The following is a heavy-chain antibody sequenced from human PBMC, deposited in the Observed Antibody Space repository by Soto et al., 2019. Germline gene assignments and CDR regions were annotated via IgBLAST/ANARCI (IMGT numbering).Heavy chain of an antibody. CDR3: ARGYCSGGSCYFGY. CDR2: INRSGST. CDR1: DGSFSGYY. V-gene: IGHV4-34*01. D-gene: IGHD2-15*01. J-gene: IGHJ4*02. Sequence: SETLSLTCAGYDGSFSGYYWSWIRQPPGKGLEWIGEINRSGSTNYNPSLKSRVTISVDTSKNQFSLKLSSVTAADTAVYYCARGYCSGGSCYFGYWGQGTLVTVS.